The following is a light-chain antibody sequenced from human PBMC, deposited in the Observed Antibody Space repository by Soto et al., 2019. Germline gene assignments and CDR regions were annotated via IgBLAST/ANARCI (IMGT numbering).Light chain of an antibody. CDR1: QSISSY. Sequence: DIQMTQSPSSLSASVGDRVTITCRASQSISSYLIWYQQKPGKAPKLLIYAACSLQSGVPSRFSGSGSGTDFTLTISSLQPEDFATYYCQQSYSTPRTFGPGTKVDI. CDR2: AAC. V-gene: IGKV1-39*01. J-gene: IGKJ3*01. CDR3: QQSYSTPRT.